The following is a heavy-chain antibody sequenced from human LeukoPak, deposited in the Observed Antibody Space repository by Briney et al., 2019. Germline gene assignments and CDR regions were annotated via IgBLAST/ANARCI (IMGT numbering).Heavy chain of an antibody. Sequence: PGGSLRLSCAASGFSLSTYALSWVRQAPGKGLEWVSVIYSGGSTYYADSVKGRFTISRDNSKNTLYLQMNSLRAEDTAVYYCARDGRAVNYYYYMDVWGKGTTVTVSS. D-gene: IGHD4-23*01. CDR2: IYSGGST. V-gene: IGHV3-53*01. CDR3: ARDGRAVNYYYYMDV. CDR1: GFSLSTYA. J-gene: IGHJ6*03.